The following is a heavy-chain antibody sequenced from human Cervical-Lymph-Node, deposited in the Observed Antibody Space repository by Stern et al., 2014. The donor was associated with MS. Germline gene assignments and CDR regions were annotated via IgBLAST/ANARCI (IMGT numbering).Heavy chain of an antibody. J-gene: IGHJ4*02. CDR2: TSYIGST. D-gene: IGHD3-16*01. CDR3: ARSDRLWGSFDY. CDR1: GVSISTVGYY. V-gene: IGHV4-31*03. Sequence: VQLVESGPGLVKPSQTLSLTCTVSGVSISTVGYYWSRIRQHPGKGLVWIAYTSYIGSTYYNPSLKSRVSISADTSKNQFSLNLTSVTAADTALYYCARSDRLWGSFDYWGQGTLVAVSS.